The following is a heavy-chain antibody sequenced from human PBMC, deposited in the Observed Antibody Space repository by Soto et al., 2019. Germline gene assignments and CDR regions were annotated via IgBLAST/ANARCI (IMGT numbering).Heavy chain of an antibody. J-gene: IGHJ3*02. CDR2: INPSGGRT. CDR1: GYSFISYY. V-gene: IGHV1-46*04. Sequence: QVPLVQSGAEVKKPGASVKVSCKASGYSFISYYIHWVRQAPGQGLEWMGRINPSGGRTNYAQKLEGRVTVTRDTSTSTVFMELSSHISEDTAVYYCAREGYVDAFDIWGQGTMLTVSS. CDR3: AREGYVDAFDI. D-gene: IGHD5-12*01.